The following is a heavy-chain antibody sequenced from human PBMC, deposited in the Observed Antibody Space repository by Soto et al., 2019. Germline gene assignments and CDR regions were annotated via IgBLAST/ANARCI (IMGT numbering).Heavy chain of an antibody. CDR3: ASASGYDYGDADP. D-gene: IGHD5-12*01. CDR1: GGTFSSYA. J-gene: IGHJ5*02. CDR2: IIPIFGTA. Sequence: QVQLVQSGAEVKKPGSSVKVSCKASGGTFSSYAISWVRQAPGQGLEWMVGIIPIFGTANYAQKFQGRVTITAYESTSTAYMEQSTLRSEDTAVYYCASASGYDYGDADPWGQGALVTVSS. V-gene: IGHV1-69*12.